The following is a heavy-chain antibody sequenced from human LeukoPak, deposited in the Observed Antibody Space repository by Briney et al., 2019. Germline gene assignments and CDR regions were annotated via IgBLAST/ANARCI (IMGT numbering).Heavy chain of an antibody. CDR2: INHSGST. D-gene: IGHD3-10*01. J-gene: IGHJ4*02. CDR1: GGSFSGYY. Sequence: SETLSLTCAVYGGSFSGYYWSWIRQPPGKGLEWIGEINHSGSTNYNPSLKSRVTISVDTSKNQFSLKLSSVTAADTAVYYCARGALNYYGSGSYYDYWGQGTLVTVSS. V-gene: IGHV4-34*01. CDR3: ARGALNYYGSGSYYDY.